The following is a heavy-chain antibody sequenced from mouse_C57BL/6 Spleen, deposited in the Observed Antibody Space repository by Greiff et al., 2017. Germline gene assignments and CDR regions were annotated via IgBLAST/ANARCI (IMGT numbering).Heavy chain of an antibody. J-gene: IGHJ3*01. V-gene: IGHV1-53*01. CDR2: IIPSNGGT. CDR1: GYTFTSYW. D-gene: IGHD1-1*01. CDR3: ARHGSSYGCAY. Sequence: QVQLQQPGTELVKPGASVKLSCKASGYTFTSYWMHWVQQRPGQGLEWIGNIIPSNGGTNYNEKFKSKATLTVDKSSSTAYMQLSSLTSEDSAVYYGARHGSSYGCAYWGQGTLVTVSA.